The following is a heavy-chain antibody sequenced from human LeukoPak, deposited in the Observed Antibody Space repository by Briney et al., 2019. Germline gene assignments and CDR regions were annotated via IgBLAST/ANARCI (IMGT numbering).Heavy chain of an antibody. J-gene: IGHJ4*02. D-gene: IGHD2-2*02. CDR2: IGGDGVA. Sequence: GGSLRLSCAASGFTFSSYSMNWVRQAPGKGLEWVSYIGGDGVAFYADSVKGRFTMSKDDARKSLYLQMSSLRVEDTALYYCAKDRANWAIDDWGQGTQVTDSS. CDR1: GFTFSSYS. CDR3: AKDRANWAIDD. V-gene: IGHV3-48*01.